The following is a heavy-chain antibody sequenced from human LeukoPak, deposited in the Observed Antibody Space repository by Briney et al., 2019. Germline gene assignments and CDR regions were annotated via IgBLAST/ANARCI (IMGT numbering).Heavy chain of an antibody. CDR2: IKSDGSSV. Sequence: GGSLRLSCAASGFTFRSYWMHWVRQAPGKGLVWVSRIKSDGSSVTYAESVKGRFTISRDNAKNTLYLQMNSLRAEDTAVYYCARDQLYCSGGICYFDYWGRGTLVTVSS. CDR1: GFTFRSYW. D-gene: IGHD2-15*01. V-gene: IGHV3-74*01. CDR3: ARDQLYCSGGICYFDY. J-gene: IGHJ4*02.